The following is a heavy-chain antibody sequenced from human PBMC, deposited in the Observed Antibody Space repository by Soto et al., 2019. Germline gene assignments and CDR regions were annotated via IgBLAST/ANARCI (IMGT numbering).Heavy chain of an antibody. J-gene: IGHJ3*02. Sequence: QVQLVESGGGVVQPGRSLRLSCAASGFTFSSYAMHWVRQAPGKGLEWVAVISYDGSNKYYADSEKGRLTISRDNSKNTRYLQMKSLRAEDTAVYYCARDPSTAYGDYTFDIWGQGTMVTVSS. CDR2: ISYDGSNK. CDR1: GFTFSSYA. V-gene: IGHV3-30-3*01. D-gene: IGHD4-17*01. CDR3: ARDPSTAYGDYTFDI.